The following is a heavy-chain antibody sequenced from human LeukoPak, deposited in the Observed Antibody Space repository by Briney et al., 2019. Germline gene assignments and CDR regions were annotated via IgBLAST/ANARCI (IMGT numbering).Heavy chain of an antibody. D-gene: IGHD3-10*01. CDR3: ARDPGGPLDAFDI. CDR2: IYHSGST. J-gene: IGHJ3*02. V-gene: IGHV4-30-2*01. Sequence: SQTLSLTCTVSGGSISSGGYYWSWIRQPPGKGLEWIGYIYHSGSTYYNPSLKSRVTISVDRSKNQFSLKLSSVTAADTAVYYCARDPGGPLDAFDIWGQGTMVTVSS. CDR1: GGSISSGGYY.